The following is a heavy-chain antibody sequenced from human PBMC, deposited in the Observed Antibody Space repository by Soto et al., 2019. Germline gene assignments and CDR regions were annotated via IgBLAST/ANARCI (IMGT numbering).Heavy chain of an antibody. V-gene: IGHV3-30-3*01. D-gene: IGHD5-18*01. Sequence: GGSLRLSCAASGFTFSSYAMHWVRQAPGKGLEWVAVISYDGSNKYYADSVKGRFTISRDNSKNTLYLQMNSLRAEDTAVYYCARESGTAMAYYYYYGMDVWGQGTTVTVSS. CDR2: ISYDGSNK. J-gene: IGHJ6*02. CDR1: GFTFSSYA. CDR3: ARESGTAMAYYYYYGMDV.